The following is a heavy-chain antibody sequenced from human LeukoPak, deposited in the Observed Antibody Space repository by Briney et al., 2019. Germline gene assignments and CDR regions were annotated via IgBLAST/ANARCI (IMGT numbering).Heavy chain of an antibody. CDR3: AKYVTAKGPPYALDV. V-gene: IGHV3-23*01. CDR1: EFTFSSYA. J-gene: IGHJ6*02. D-gene: IGHD1-14*01. Sequence: GGSLRLSCAASEFTFSSYAMQWVRQAPGKGLEWVSGVSTSGDRIWYSGSVKGRFTISRDNSKNTLYLQMNSLRAEDTAVYYCAKYVTAKGPPYALDVWGQGTTVTVSS. CDR2: VSTSGDRI.